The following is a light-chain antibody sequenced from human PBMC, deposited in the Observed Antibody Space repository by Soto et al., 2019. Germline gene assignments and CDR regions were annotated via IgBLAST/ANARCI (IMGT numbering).Light chain of an antibody. CDR2: AAS. CDR3: QQSYSTPRA. CDR1: QSISSY. V-gene: IGKV1-39*01. J-gene: IGKJ2*01. Sequence: DIQMTQSLASLSASVGDRVSITCRASQSISSYLNWYQQKPGKAPKLLIYAASSLQSGVPSRFSGSGSGTDITLTISSLQPEDFATYYGQQSYSTPRAFGQGTKLEIK.